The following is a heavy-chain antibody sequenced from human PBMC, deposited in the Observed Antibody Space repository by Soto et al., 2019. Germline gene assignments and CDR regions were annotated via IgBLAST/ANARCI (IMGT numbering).Heavy chain of an antibody. V-gene: IGHV3-30-3*01. J-gene: IGHJ4*02. CDR2: ISNDGSNP. D-gene: IGHD3-22*01. CDR1: GFTFSKYA. CDR3: ARPGYDRSGYFVEYYFDY. Sequence: QVQLVESGGGVVQPERSLRLSCAASGFTFSKYAMHWVRQARGTGLEWVEVISNDGSNPYYADSVKGRFTISRDNSKNTLYLQMNSLREEDTAVYYCARPGYDRSGYFVEYYFDYWGQGTLVTVSS.